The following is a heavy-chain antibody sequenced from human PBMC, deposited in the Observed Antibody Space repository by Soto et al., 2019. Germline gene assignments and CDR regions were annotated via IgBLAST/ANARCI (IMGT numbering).Heavy chain of an antibody. J-gene: IGHJ6*02. Sequence: QVQLVESGGGVVQPGGSLRLSCAASGFTFRSYAMHWVRQAPGKGLEWVAYISYDGGDQDYANSVKGRFTISRDNSENTLYLQMNSLRIEDTTVYYCARETDGMDVWGQGTTVTVSS. CDR3: ARETDGMDV. CDR1: GFTFRSYA. D-gene: IGHD2-21*02. CDR2: ISYDGGDQ. V-gene: IGHV3-30-3*01.